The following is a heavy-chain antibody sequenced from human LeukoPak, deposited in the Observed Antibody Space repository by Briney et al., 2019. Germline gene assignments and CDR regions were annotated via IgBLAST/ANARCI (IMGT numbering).Heavy chain of an antibody. D-gene: IGHD3/OR15-3a*01. V-gene: IGHV4-39*01. J-gene: IGHJ3*02. CDR1: GGSISSSSYY. CDR2: IYYSGST. CDR3: ARPRGEDFWTVMGAFDI. Sequence: SETLSLTCTVSGGSISSSSYYWGWIRQPPGKGLEWIGSIYYSGSTYYNPSLKSRVTISVDTSKNQFSLKLSSVTAADTAVYYCARPRGEDFWTVMGAFDIWGQGTVVTVSS.